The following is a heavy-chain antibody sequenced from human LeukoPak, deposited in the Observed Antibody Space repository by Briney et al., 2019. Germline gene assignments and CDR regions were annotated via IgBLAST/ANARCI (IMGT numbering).Heavy chain of an antibody. CDR2: IYHSGST. CDR3: ARGYCSGGSCYRFDY. V-gene: IGHV4-30-2*01. J-gene: IGHJ4*02. D-gene: IGHD2-15*01. CDR1: GGSISSGGYY. Sequence: SQTLSLTCTVSGGSISSGGYYWSWIRQPPGKGLEWIGYIYHSGSTYYNPSLKSRVTISVDRSKNQFSLKLSSVTAADTAVYYCARGYCSGGSCYRFDYWGQGTLVTVSS.